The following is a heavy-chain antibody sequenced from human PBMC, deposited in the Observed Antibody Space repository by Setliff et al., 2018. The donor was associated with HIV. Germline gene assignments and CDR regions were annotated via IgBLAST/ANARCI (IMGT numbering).Heavy chain of an antibody. Sequence: PSETLSLTCDVSGGSISGYFWTWIRQPAGKGLEWIGRIYTSGSTNYNPSLKSRLSMSIDTSKNHSSLRLTSVTAADTVVYYCARDLPELTGRSFDPWGQGIQVPVS. J-gene: IGHJ5*02. V-gene: IGHV4-4*07. CDR3: ARDLPELTGRSFDP. D-gene: IGHD7-27*01. CDR1: GGSISGYF. CDR2: IYTSGST.